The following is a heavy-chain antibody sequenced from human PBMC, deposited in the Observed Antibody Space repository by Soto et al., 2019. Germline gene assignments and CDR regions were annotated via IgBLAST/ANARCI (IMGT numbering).Heavy chain of an antibody. J-gene: IGHJ4*02. D-gene: IGHD3-9*01. V-gene: IGHV3-30*18. CDR1: GFTFSSYG. CDR2: ISYDGSNK. Sequence: GGSLRLSCAASGFTFSSYGMHWVRQAPGRGLEWVAVISYDGSNKYYADSVKGRFTISRDNSKNTLYLQMNSLRAEDTAVYYCAKLLVTVDYWGQGTLVTSPQ. CDR3: AKLLVTVDY.